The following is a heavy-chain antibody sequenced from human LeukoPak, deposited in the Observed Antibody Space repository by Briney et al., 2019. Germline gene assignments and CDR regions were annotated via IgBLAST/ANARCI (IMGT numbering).Heavy chain of an antibody. CDR1: GFTFSSYS. CDR2: ISWNSGNI. D-gene: IGHD6-6*01. Sequence: GGSLRLSCAASGFTFSSYSMNWVRQAPGKGPEWVSGISWNSGNIGYADSVKGRFTISRDNAKNSLYLQMNSLRAEDMAFYYCAKDISGWSRGSSADGFDYWGLGTLVTVSS. V-gene: IGHV3-9*03. J-gene: IGHJ4*02. CDR3: AKDISGWSRGSSADGFDY.